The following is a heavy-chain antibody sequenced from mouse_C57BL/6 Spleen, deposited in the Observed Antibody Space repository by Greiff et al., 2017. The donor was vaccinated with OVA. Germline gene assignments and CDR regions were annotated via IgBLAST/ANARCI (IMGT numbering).Heavy chain of an antibody. V-gene: IGHV3-6*01. CDR2: ISYDGSN. CDR3: ARALYYGSSYWYFDV. CDR1: GYSITSGYY. D-gene: IGHD1-1*01. J-gene: IGHJ1*03. Sequence: EVQLQESGPGLVKPSQSLSLTCSVTGYSITSGYYWNWIRQFPGNKLEWMGYISYDGSNNYNPSLKNRISITRDTSKNQFFLKLNSVTTEDTATXYCARALYYGSSYWYFDVWGTGTTVTVSS.